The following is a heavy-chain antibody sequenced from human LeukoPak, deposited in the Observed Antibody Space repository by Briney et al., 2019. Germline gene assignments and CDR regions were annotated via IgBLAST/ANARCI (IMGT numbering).Heavy chain of an antibody. J-gene: IGHJ3*02. CDR1: SGSISISNYY. CDR2: IYYSGST. D-gene: IGHD5-12*01. V-gene: IGHV4-39*07. Sequence: PSETLSLTCTVSSGSISISNYYWGWIRQPPGKGLEWIGSIYYSGSTYYNPSLKSRVTISVDTSKNQFSLKLSSVTAADTAVYYCARAGDIVATPDAFDIWGQGTMVTVSS. CDR3: ARAGDIVATPDAFDI.